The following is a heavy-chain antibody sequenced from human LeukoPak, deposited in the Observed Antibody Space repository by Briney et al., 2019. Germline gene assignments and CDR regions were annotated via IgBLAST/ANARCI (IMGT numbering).Heavy chain of an antibody. V-gene: IGHV3-7*03. CDR3: AKGTLSSDYGDYRSPCDY. CDR2: IKQDGSEK. D-gene: IGHD4-17*01. Sequence: GGSLRLSCAASGFTFSSYWMSWVRQAPGKGLEWVANIKQDGSEKYYVDSVKGRFTISRDNAKNSLYLQMNSLRAEDTAVYYCAKGTLSSDYGDYRSPCDYWGQGTLVTVSS. CDR1: GFTFSSYW. J-gene: IGHJ4*02.